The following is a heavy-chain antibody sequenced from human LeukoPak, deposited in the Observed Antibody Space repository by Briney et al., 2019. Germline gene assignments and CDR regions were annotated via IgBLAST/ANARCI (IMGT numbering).Heavy chain of an antibody. Sequence: ASVKVSCKASGGTFSSYAISWVRQAPGQGLEWMGGIIPIFGTANYAQKFQGRVTITADESTSTAYMELSSLRSEDTAVYYCARSDSIVGARDYWGQGTLVTVSS. CDR1: GGTFSSYA. V-gene: IGHV1-69*13. D-gene: IGHD1-26*01. J-gene: IGHJ4*02. CDR3: ARSDSIVGARDY. CDR2: IIPIFGTA.